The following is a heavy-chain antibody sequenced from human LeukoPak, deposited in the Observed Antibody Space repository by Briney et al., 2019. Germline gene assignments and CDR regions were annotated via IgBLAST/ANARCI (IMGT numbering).Heavy chain of an antibody. CDR3: ARDEGIAARPVDY. J-gene: IGHJ4*02. CDR1: GFTFSSYS. CDR2: ISSSSSYI. V-gene: IGHV3-21*01. Sequence: GGSLRLSCAASGFTFSSYSMNRVRQAPGKGLEWVSSISSSSSYIYYADSVKGRFTISRDNAKNSLYLQMNSLRAEDTAVYYCARDEGIAARPVDYWGQGTLVTVSS. D-gene: IGHD6-6*01.